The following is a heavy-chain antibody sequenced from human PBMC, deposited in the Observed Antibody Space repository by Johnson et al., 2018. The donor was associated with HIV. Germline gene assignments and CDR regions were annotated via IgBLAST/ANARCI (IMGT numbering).Heavy chain of an antibody. CDR3: AKDHAAAEGSEGAFDI. CDR2: IRWNSGSI. Sequence: MQLVESGGGVVRPGGSLRLSCAASGFTFDDYGMSWVRQVPGKGLAWVSGIRWNSGSIGYADSVKCRFTISRDNAKNSLYLQMNSLRAEDTALYYCAKDHAAAEGSEGAFDIWGQGTMVTVSS. V-gene: IGHV3-20*04. D-gene: IGHD6-13*01. J-gene: IGHJ3*02. CDR1: GFTFDDYG.